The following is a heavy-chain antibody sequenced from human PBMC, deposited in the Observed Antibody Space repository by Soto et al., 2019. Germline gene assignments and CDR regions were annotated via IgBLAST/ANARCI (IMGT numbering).Heavy chain of an antibody. V-gene: IGHV1-8*01. J-gene: IGHJ6*03. CDR1: GYTFTSYD. CDR3: ARSNYQILVVPAAMIYYYYMDV. Sequence: ASVKVSCKASGYTFTSYDINWVRQATGQGLEWMGWMNPNSGNTGYAQKFQGRVTMTRNTSISTAYTELSSLRSEDTAVYYCARSNYQILVVPAAMIYYYYMDVWGKGTTVTVSS. D-gene: IGHD2-2*01. CDR2: MNPNSGNT.